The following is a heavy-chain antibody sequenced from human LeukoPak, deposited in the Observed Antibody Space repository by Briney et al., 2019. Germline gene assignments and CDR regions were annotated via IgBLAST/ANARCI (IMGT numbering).Heavy chain of an antibody. CDR2: ISGSGGST. Sequence: GGSLRLSCVAAEFTFKGFAMGWVRQAPGKGLEWVSHISGSGGSTKYSGSVKGRFTISRDNSKNTLYLQINSLGADDTAVYYCAKDQDPHSYGSGSYAPFDYWGQGTLVTVSS. D-gene: IGHD3-10*01. J-gene: IGHJ4*02. CDR1: EFTFKGFA. V-gene: IGHV3-23*01. CDR3: AKDQDPHSYGSGSYAPFDY.